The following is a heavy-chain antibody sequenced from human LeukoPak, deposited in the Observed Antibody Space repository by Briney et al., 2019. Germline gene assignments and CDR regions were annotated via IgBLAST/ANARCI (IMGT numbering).Heavy chain of an antibody. CDR2: IYYSGST. J-gene: IGHJ4*02. V-gene: IGHV4-39*01. D-gene: IGHD5-18*01. Sequence: SETLSLTCTASGGSISSSSYYWGWIRQPPGKGLEWIGSIYYSGSTDYNPSLKSRVTISVDTSKNQFSLKLSSVTAADTAVYYCATPGYTYGLFDYWGQGTLVTVSS. CDR3: ATPGYTYGLFDY. CDR1: GGSISSSSYY.